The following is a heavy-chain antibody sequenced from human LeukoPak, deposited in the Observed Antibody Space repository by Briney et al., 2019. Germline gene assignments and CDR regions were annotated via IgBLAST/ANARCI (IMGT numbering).Heavy chain of an antibody. J-gene: IGHJ4*02. CDR1: GFTFSSYH. V-gene: IGHV3-21*01. D-gene: IGHD5-18*01. Sequence: TGGSLRLSCVVSGFTFSSYHMNWVRQAPGKGLEWVSSISTSSSSSYIYYADSVTGRFTISRDNAKNSLYLQMNSLRAEDTAVYYCARRATTERGHSYGLDFWGQGNLVTVSS. CDR2: ISTSSSSSYI. CDR3: ARRATTERGHSYGLDF.